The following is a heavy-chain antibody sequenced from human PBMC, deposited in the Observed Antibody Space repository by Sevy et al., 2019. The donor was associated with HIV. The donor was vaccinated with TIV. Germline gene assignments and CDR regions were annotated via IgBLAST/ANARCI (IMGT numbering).Heavy chain of an antibody. J-gene: IGHJ4*02. Sequence: GGSLRLSCAASGFIFSNYYMTWVRQAPGKGLEWVSYISDRSDTISYADSVKGRFTISRDNAKNALYLQPSSLRGEDTAVYYCARVRDRYCSGGSCYYGYFFDYWGQGTLVTVSS. CDR3: ARVRDRYCSGGSCYYGYFFDY. CDR1: GFIFSNYY. V-gene: IGHV3-48*01. D-gene: IGHD2-15*01. CDR2: ISDRSDTI.